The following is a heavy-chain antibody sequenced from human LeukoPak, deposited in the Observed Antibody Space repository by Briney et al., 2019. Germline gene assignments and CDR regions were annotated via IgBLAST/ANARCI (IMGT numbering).Heavy chain of an antibody. Sequence: SGGSLRLSCAASGFTVSSNYMSCVRQAPGKGLEWVSVIYSGGSTYYADSVKGRFTISRDNSKNTLYLQMNSLRAEDTAVYYCASTPDIPGAFDIWGQGTMVTVSS. J-gene: IGHJ3*02. CDR1: GFTVSSNY. CDR2: IYSGGST. CDR3: ASTPDIPGAFDI. V-gene: IGHV3-66*01. D-gene: IGHD3-9*01.